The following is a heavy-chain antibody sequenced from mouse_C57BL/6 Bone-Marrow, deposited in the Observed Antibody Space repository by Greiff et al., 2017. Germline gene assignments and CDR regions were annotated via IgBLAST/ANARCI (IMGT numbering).Heavy chain of an antibody. J-gene: IGHJ2*01. Sequence: EVQLVESGGGLVQPGGSMKLSCAASGFTFSDAWMDWVRQSPEKGLEWVAEIRNKANNHATYYAESVKGRFTISRDDSKSSVYLQMNSLRAEDTGSYYCTSYFLYYFDYWGQGTTLTVSS. V-gene: IGHV6-6*01. D-gene: IGHD1-1*01. CDR3: TSYFLYYFDY. CDR1: GFTFSDAW. CDR2: IRNKANNHAT.